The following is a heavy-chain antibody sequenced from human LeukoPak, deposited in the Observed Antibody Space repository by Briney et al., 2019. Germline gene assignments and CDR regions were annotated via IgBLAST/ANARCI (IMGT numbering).Heavy chain of an antibody. CDR2: ISSSGSTI. V-gene: IGHV3-11*04. Sequence: PGGSLRLSCAASVYTFSEYYMSCIPQAPGKGLECVSYISSSGSTIYSADSVKGRFTISRDNAKNSLYLQMNSLRAEDTAVYYCARRVGYSYYMDVWGKGTTVTVSS. J-gene: IGHJ6*03. CDR3: ARRVGYSYYMDV. D-gene: IGHD1-26*01. CDR1: VYTFSEYY.